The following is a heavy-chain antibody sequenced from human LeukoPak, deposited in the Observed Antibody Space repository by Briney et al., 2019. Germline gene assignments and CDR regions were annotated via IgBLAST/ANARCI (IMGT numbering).Heavy chain of an antibody. CDR3: AAFPDSGVVVITDGQTRYFFEY. CDR2: IVVGSGNT. V-gene: IGHV1-58*01. J-gene: IGHJ4*02. D-gene: IGHD3-22*01. Sequence: GTSVTLSCKASGFTFTSSAVQWVRQARGQRLEWIGWIVVGSGNTNYAQKFQERVTITRDMSTSTAYMELSSQRSEDTAVYYCAAFPDSGVVVITDGQTRYFFEYWGQGTLDSVSS. CDR1: GFTFTSSA.